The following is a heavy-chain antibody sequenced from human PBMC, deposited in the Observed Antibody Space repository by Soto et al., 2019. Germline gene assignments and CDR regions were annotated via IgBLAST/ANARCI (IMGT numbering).Heavy chain of an antibody. CDR3: ARVAAAGREPPSWCAP. D-gene: IGHD6-13*01. CDR2: INPSAGST. Sequence: ASVKLSWTASGYTFASYYRHWARQSPGQGREWIGIINPSAGSTSSPQNLEGTVTMTRDPFTSTVYTELSSRGSEDTAVYYCARVAAAGREPPSWCAPCGQATLVTVSS. V-gene: IGHV1-46*01. CDR1: GYTFASYY. J-gene: IGHJ5*02.